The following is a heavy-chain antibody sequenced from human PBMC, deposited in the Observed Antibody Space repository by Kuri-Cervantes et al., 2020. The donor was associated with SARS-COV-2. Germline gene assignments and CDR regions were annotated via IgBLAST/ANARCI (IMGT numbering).Heavy chain of an antibody. CDR3: ARPYCSSTTCYDGTFDS. Sequence: SVKVSCKASGGTFSSYAVTWVRQAPGQGLEWMGRIIPLFGTTIYAQKFRGRVTITADKSTNTAYMELSSLRSEDTAVYYCARPYCSSTTCYDGTFDSWGQGTLVTFSS. D-gene: IGHD2-2*01. CDR1: GGTFSSYA. V-gene: IGHV1-69*06. J-gene: IGHJ4*02. CDR2: IIPLFGTT.